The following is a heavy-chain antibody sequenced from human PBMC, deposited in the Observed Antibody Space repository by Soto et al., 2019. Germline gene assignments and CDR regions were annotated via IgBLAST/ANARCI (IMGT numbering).Heavy chain of an antibody. CDR1: GYTFTSYY. J-gene: IGHJ6*02. D-gene: IGHD6-6*01. CDR2: INASVGST. CDR3: ARDPSSSSGNYYYYGMDV. Sequence: ASVKVSCEASGYTFTSYYMHWVRQAPGQGLEWVGIINASVGSTNNPQKFQGRVTMTRDTSTSTVYMELTSLRSEDTAVYYCARDPSSSSGNYYYYGMDVWGQGTTVTVS. V-gene: IGHV1-46*01.